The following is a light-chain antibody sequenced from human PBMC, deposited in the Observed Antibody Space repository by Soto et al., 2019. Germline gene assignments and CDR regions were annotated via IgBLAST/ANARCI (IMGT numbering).Light chain of an antibody. J-gene: IGKJ3*01. Sequence: EIVLTQSPATLSLSPGERATLSCRASQSVSSYLAWYQQKPGQAPRLLIYDASNRATGIPARFSGSGSGTDFTLTISSLEPEDFAVYYCQQRSNWTPPFTFGPGTKADI. V-gene: IGKV3-11*01. CDR1: QSVSSY. CDR3: QQRSNWTPPFT. CDR2: DAS.